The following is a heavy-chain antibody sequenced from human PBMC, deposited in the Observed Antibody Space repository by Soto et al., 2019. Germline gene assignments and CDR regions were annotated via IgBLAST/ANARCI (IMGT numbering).Heavy chain of an antibody. V-gene: IGHV4-61*01. CDR3: ARDGSGSYTWFDP. J-gene: IGHJ5*02. CDR1: GDSISSSSYY. CDR2: IYYSGST. Sequence: SETLSLTCSVSGDSISSSSYYWGWIRQPPGKGLEWIGYIYYSGSTNYNPSLKSRVTISVDTSKNQFSLKLSSVTAADTAVYYCARDGSGSYTWFDPWGQGTLVTVSS. D-gene: IGHD3-10*01.